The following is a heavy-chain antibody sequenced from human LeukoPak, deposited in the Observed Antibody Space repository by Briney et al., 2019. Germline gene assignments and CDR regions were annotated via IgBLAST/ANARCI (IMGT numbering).Heavy chain of an antibody. J-gene: IGHJ4*02. CDR2: INHSGST. CDR3: ARTAYYYDSSGTQYYFDY. CDR1: GGSFSNYY. V-gene: IGHV4-34*01. D-gene: IGHD3-22*01. Sequence: SETLSLTCAVYGGSFSNYYWSWIRQPPGKGLEWIGEINHSGSTNYNPSLKSRVTISVDTSKNQFSLKLSSVTAADTAVYYCARTAYYYDSSGTQYYFDYWGQGTLVTVSS.